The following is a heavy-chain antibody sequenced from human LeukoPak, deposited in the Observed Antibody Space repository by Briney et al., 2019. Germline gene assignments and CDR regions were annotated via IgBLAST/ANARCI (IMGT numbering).Heavy chain of an antibody. Sequence: PSETLSLTCTVSGGSISSYDWSWVRQPPGKGLEWGGYIYYSGRTNYNPSRKRRVTISVDTSKNRFSLKLSSVTAADTAVYYCGRARFSTMIVVVKGYYFDYWGQGTLVTVSS. CDR1: GGSISSYD. V-gene: IGHV4-59*01. D-gene: IGHD3-22*01. J-gene: IGHJ4*02. CDR3: GRARFSTMIVVVKGYYFDY. CDR2: IYYSGRT.